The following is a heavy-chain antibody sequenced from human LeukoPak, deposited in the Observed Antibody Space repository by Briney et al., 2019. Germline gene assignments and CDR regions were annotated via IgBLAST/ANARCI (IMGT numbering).Heavy chain of an antibody. Sequence: SETLSLTCTVSGGSISTYYWSWIRQPPGKGLEWIGYIYYSGSTNYNPSLKSRVTISVDTSKNQFSLNLTSVTAADAAVYYCARDLGYSGFDWAPWGQGTLVTVSS. J-gene: IGHJ5*02. CDR1: GGSISTYY. D-gene: IGHD5-12*01. CDR3: ARDLGYSGFDWAP. V-gene: IGHV4-59*12. CDR2: IYYSGST.